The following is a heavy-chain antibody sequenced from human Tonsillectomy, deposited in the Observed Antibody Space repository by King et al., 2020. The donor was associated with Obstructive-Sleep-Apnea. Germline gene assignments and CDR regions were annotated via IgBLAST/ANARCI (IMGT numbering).Heavy chain of an antibody. D-gene: IGHD1-26*01. CDR3: ARDRFEGGSYGNLAMWGY. J-gene: IGHJ4*02. V-gene: IGHV4-30-4*01. CDR1: GVSISSGDFY. CDR2: IYYSGST. Sequence: QLQESGPGLVKPSQTLSLTCTVSGVSISSGDFYWSWIRQPPGKGLEWIGYIYYSGSTHYNPSLKSRGTISIDTSKNQFSLRLSSVTAADTAVYYCARDRFEGGSYGNLAMWGYWGQGTLVTVSS.